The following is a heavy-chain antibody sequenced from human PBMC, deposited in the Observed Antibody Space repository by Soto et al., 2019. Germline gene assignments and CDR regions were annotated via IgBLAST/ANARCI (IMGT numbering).Heavy chain of an antibody. CDR3: ARIPPLWFGDPGVYFDY. Sequence: LRLSCAASVFTFSSYWMSWVRQAPGKGLEWVANIKQDGSEKYYVDSVKGRFTISRDNAKNSLYLQMNSLRAEDTAVYYCARIPPLWFGDPGVYFDYWGQGTLVTVSS. CDR1: VFTFSSYW. CDR2: IKQDGSEK. V-gene: IGHV3-7*01. D-gene: IGHD3-10*01. J-gene: IGHJ4*02.